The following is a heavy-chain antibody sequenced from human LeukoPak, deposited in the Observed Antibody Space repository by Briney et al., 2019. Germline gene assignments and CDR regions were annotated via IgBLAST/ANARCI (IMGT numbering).Heavy chain of an antibody. Sequence: GGSLRLSCAASGFTFSSYTMNWVRQAPGKGLEWVSSISSSSSYIYYADSVRGRFTISRDNAKDSLYLQMNSLRADGTAVYYCARVQWLATGYYFDYWGQGTLVTVSS. V-gene: IGHV3-21*01. J-gene: IGHJ4*02. CDR2: ISSSSSYI. CDR1: GFTFSSYT. CDR3: ARVQWLATGYYFDY. D-gene: IGHD6-19*01.